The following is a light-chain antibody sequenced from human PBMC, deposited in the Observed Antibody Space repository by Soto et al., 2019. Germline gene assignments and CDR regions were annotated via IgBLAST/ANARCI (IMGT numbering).Light chain of an antibody. J-gene: IGLJ2*01. CDR3: AAWDDSLNGHVV. Sequence: QSVLTQPPSASGTPGQRVTISCSGSSSNIGSNTVNWYQHLPGTAPKLLMYSNDQRPSGVPDRFSGSKSGTSASLAINGLQSEDEADYYCAAWDDSLNGHVVFGGGTQLTVL. CDR1: SSNIGSNT. CDR2: SND. V-gene: IGLV1-44*01.